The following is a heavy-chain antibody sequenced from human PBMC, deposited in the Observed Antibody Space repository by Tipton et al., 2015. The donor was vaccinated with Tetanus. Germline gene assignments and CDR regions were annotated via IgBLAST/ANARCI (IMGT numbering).Heavy chain of an antibody. CDR1: GYYFTNYW. CDR3: ARRGKWLWGPGGDD. D-gene: IGHD6-19*01. Sequence: QSGAEVKKMGESLKIACKVSGYYFTNYWIGWVRQMPGKGLEWVGLINAADSDTRYTPTFRGRVIMSVDKSISTAYLQWSSLRASDTAIYYCARRGKWLWGPGGDDGGQGTLVPVSS. J-gene: IGHJ4*02. CDR2: INAADSDT. V-gene: IGHV5-51*03.